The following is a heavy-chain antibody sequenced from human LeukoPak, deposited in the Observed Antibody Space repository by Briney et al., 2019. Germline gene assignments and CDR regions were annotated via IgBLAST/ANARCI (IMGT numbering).Heavy chain of an antibody. J-gene: IGHJ4*02. CDR2: IGGSNGIT. V-gene: IGHV3-23*01. D-gene: IGHD5-12*01. Sequence: GGSLRLSCAASGFTFSNNAMSWVRQAPGKGLEWVSVIGGSNGITFYVGSVKGRFTISRDNSKDTLYLQMNSLRAEDTAVYYCARNENSGWGYFDYWGQGTLVTVSS. CDR1: GFTFSNNA. CDR3: ARNENSGWGYFDY.